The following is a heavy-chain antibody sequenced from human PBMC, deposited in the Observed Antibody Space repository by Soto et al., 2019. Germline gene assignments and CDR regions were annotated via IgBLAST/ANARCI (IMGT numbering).Heavy chain of an antibody. V-gene: IGHV1-46*01. CDR1: GDTFTDYY. J-gene: IGHJ4*02. CDR3: ARGGHVVVVTAALDF. CDR2: VNPSGGHT. D-gene: IGHD2-21*02. Sequence: QVQLVQSGAEVKKPGTSVKVSCKASGDTFTDYYIHWVRQAPGQGLEWMGTVNPSGGHTTYAQHFLGRMTMTRDTSTRTLDMELTSLTSEDTAVYYCARGGHVVVVTAALDFWGQGTLVTVSS.